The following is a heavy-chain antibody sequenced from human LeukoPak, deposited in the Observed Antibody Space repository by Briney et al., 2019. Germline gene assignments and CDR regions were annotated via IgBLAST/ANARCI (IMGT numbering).Heavy chain of an antibody. CDR3: AREGILTGYYWKSWFDP. CDR2: IYYSGST. V-gene: IGHV4-59*01. D-gene: IGHD3-9*01. CDR1: GGSISSYY. J-gene: IGHJ5*02. Sequence: NTSETLSLTCTVSGGSISSYYWSWIRQPPGKGLEWIGYIYYSGSTNYNPSLKSRVTISVDTSKNQFSLKLSSVTAADTAVYYCAREGILTGYYWKSWFDPWGQGTLVTVSS.